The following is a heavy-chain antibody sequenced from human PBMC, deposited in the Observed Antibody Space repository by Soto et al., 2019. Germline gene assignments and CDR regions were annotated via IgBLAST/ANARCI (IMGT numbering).Heavy chain of an antibody. D-gene: IGHD3-22*01. CDR3: ATRATNSYDSSGFY. Sequence: QVQLQESGPGLVKPSGTLSLTCAVSGGSISCSNWWTWVRQPPGKGLEWVGEIYHSGTTNYNPSLKSRVTISKDNSKNQFSLKLSSVTAADTAVYYCATRATNSYDSSGFYWGQGTLVTVSS. CDR2: IYHSGTT. V-gene: IGHV4-4*02. CDR1: GGSISCSNW. J-gene: IGHJ4*02.